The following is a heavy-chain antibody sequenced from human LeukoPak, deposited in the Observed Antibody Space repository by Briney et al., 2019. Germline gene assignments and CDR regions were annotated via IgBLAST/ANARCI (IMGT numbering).Heavy chain of an antibody. CDR3: ARGASRVEKVGATSPLFSFDP. Sequence: ASAKVSCKASGYTFTGYYMHWVRQAPGQGLEWMGWINPNSGGTNYAQKFQGRVTMTRDTSISTAYMELSRLRSDDTAVYYCARGASRVEKVGATSPLFSFDPWGQGTLVTVSS. CDR2: INPNSGGT. J-gene: IGHJ5*02. CDR1: GYTFTGYY. V-gene: IGHV1-2*02. D-gene: IGHD1-26*01.